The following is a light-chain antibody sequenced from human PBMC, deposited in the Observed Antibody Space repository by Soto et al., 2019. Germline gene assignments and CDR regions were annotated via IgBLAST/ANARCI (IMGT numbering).Light chain of an antibody. J-gene: IGKJ5*01. CDR1: QSVSSSY. Sequence: EIVLPQTPGTLSLSPGESATLSCRASQSVSSSYLAWYQQKPGQAPRLLIYGASSRATGIPDRFSGSGSGTDFTLTISRLEPEDFAVYYCQQYGSSATFGQGTRLEI. CDR2: GAS. CDR3: QQYGSSAT. V-gene: IGKV3-20*01.